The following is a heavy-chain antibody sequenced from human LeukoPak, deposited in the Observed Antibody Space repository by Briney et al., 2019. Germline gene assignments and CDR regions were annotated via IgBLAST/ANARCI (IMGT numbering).Heavy chain of an antibody. J-gene: IGHJ5*02. D-gene: IGHD3-10*01. Sequence: GASVKVSCKASGGTFSNYAISWVRQAPGQGLEWMGIINPSGGSTSYAQKFQGRVTMTRDTSTSTVYMELSSLRSEDTAVYYCARPYGSGSYFWFDPWGQGTLVTVSS. CDR2: INPSGGST. V-gene: IGHV1-46*01. CDR1: GGTFSNYA. CDR3: ARPYGSGSYFWFDP.